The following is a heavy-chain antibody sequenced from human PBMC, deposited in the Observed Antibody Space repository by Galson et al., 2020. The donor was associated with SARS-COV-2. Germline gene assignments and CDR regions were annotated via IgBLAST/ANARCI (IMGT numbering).Heavy chain of an antibody. CDR3: ARGKEAPNWFDP. CDR1: GGSINRFY. V-gene: IGHV4-59*01. Sequence: ASETLSLTCTVSGGSINRFYWTWIRQPPGKGLEWIGYIYYTGSTYYNPSLKSRVTMSVDTSNNQFSLKLDSATAADTAVYYCARGKEAPNWFDPWGPGSLVTVSS. J-gene: IGHJ5*02. CDR2: IYYTGST.